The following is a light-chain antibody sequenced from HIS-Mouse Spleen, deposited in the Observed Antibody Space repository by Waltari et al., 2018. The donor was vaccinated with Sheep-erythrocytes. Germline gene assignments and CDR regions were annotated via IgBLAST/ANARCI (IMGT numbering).Light chain of an antibody. CDR2: EGS. J-gene: IGLJ3*02. CDR3: CSYAGSSTPWV. CDR1: SSDVAIYNL. V-gene: IGLV2-23*01. Sequence: QSALTQPASVSGSPGQSITISCTGTSSDVAIYNLVSWYQQHPGKAPKLMIYEGSKRPSGVSNRFSGSKSGNTASLTISGLQAEDEADYYCCSYAGSSTPWVFGGGTKLTVL.